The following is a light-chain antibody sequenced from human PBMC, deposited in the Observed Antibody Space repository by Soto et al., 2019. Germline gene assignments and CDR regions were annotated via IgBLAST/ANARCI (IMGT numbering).Light chain of an antibody. J-gene: IGKJ1*01. CDR1: QSVRSN. Sequence: EVVMTQSPATLSVSPGERATLSCRASQSVRSNLAWYHQKPGQAPRLLIYGASSRATGIPDRFSGSGSGTDFTLTISRLEPEDFAVYYCHQYSSSRTFGQGTKVDIK. CDR2: GAS. CDR3: HQYSSSRT. V-gene: IGKV3-20*01.